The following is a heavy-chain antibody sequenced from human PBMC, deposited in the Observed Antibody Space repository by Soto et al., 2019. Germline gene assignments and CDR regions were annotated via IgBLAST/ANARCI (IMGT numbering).Heavy chain of an antibody. V-gene: IGHV4-30-4*01. CDR1: GGSISSGDYY. Sequence: QVQLQESGPGLVKPSQTLSLTCTVSGGSISSGDYYWSWIGKPPGKGLEWMGYIYYRGSTYYNPSLKSRVTISVDTSKNQFSLKLSSVTAADTAVYYCARVANREYYFDYWGQGTLVTVSS. CDR3: ARVANREYYFDY. CDR2: IYYRGST. J-gene: IGHJ4*02.